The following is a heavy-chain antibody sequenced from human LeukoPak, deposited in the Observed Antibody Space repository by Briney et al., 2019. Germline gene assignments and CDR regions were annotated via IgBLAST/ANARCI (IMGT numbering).Heavy chain of an antibody. V-gene: IGHV3-7*01. Sequence: GGSLRLSCAASGFTFSSYSMNWVRQAPGKGLEWVANIKQDGSEKYYVDSVKGRFTISRDNAKNSLYVQMNSLRAEDTAVYYCARQWLDDAFDIWGQGTMVTVSS. CDR2: IKQDGSEK. CDR1: GFTFSSYS. CDR3: ARQWLDDAFDI. J-gene: IGHJ3*02. D-gene: IGHD6-19*01.